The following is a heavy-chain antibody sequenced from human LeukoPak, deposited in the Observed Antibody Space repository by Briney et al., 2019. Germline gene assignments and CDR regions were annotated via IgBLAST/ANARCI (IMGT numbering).Heavy chain of an antibody. V-gene: IGHV3-23*01. CDR3: ARRPPTVSYYFDY. CDR2: ISGSGGST. CDR1: GFTFSGYG. Sequence: GGTLRLSCAASGFTFSGYGMSWVRQAPGKGLKWVSAISGSGGSTYYADSVKGRFTISRDNSKNTLYLQMNSLRAEDTAVYYCARRPPTVSYYFDYWGQGTLVTVSS. D-gene: IGHD4-17*01. J-gene: IGHJ4*02.